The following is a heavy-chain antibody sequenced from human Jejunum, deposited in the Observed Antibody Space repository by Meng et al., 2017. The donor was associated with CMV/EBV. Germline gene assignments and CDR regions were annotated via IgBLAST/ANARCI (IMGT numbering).Heavy chain of an antibody. CDR1: GYTLTTYH. D-gene: IGHD6-19*01. V-gene: IGHV1-46*01. J-gene: IGHJ4*02. CDR3: ARVLVAGRAEFHY. CDR2: INPAGGGT. Sequence: KASGYTLTTYHMHWLRQAPGQGPEWMGIINPAGGGTNYARKFQGRVTMTRDTSTNTVYLELRSLRSDDTAVYYCARVLVAGRAEFHYWGQGTLVTVSS.